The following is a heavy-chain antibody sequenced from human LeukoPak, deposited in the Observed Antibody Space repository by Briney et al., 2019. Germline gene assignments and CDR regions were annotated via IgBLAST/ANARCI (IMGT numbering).Heavy chain of an antibody. CDR2: IRSKAYGGTA. V-gene: IGHV3-49*04. J-gene: IGHJ4*02. D-gene: IGHD2-2*01. CDR3: TRDAGGSSTSCLDY. Sequence: GGSLRLSCTASGFTFGTYAMSWVRQAPGKGLEWVGFIRSKAYGGTAEYAASVKGRFTISRDDSKSIAYLQMNSLKTEDTAVYYCTRDAGGSSTSCLDYWGQGTLVAVSS. CDR1: GFTFGTYA.